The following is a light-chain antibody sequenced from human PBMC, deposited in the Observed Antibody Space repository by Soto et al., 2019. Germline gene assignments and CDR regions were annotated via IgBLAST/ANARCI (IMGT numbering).Light chain of an antibody. CDR3: QQYQNWPPLT. CDR2: GAS. CDR1: QSININ. J-gene: IGKJ4*01. Sequence: EVLMTQSPATLSVSPGERVTLSCRASQSININLAWYQQKPGQAPRVLIHGASSRASGIPDRFSGSGSSTDYTITIIRLEHDDFAVYYCQQYQNWPPLTFCGGTRVAIK. V-gene: IGKV3D-15*01.